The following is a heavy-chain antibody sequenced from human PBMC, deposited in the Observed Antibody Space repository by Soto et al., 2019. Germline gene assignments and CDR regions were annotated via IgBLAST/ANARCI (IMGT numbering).Heavy chain of an antibody. D-gene: IGHD2-2*01. J-gene: IGHJ6*02. CDR1: GFTFSSYA. CDR2: ISGSGGNT. CDR3: AKDRGCSSTSCYQVDQYYYGMDV. Sequence: PGGSLRLSCAASGFTFSSYAMNWVRQAPGKGLEWVSVISGSGGNTYYADSVKGRFTISRDKSKNTLYLQMNSLRAEDTAVYYCAKDRGCSSTSCYQVDQYYYGMDVWGHGTTVTVSS. V-gene: IGHV3-23*01.